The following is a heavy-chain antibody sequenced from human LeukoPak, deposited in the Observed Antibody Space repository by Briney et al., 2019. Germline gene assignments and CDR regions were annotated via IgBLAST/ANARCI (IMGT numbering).Heavy chain of an antibody. D-gene: IGHD6-13*01. Sequence: SGPALVKPTQTLTLTCTFSGFSVSTRGMSVSWIRQPPGKALEWLALIDWDDGKYYSTSLKTRLTISKDTSKNQVVLTMTNMDPVDTATYYCARILQQQLGAFDIWGQGTMVTVSS. CDR1: GFSVSTRGMS. J-gene: IGHJ3*02. CDR2: IDWDDGK. CDR3: ARILQQQLGAFDI. V-gene: IGHV2-70*01.